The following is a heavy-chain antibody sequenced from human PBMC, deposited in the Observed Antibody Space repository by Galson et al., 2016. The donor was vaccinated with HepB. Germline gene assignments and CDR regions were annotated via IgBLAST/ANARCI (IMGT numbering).Heavy chain of an antibody. V-gene: IGHV4-31*01. CDR2: IYYSGST. J-gene: IGHJ4*02. Sequence: LTCSVSGGPISSGSHYRSWIRQHPGKGLEWIGYIYYSGSTYYNPSLKSQVVISIDTSKNQFSLKLSSVTAADTAVYYCATAPAPYYDSSGYRGGYFDYWGQGTLVTVSS. D-gene: IGHD3-22*01. CDR1: GGPISSGSHY. CDR3: ATAPAPYYDSSGYRGGYFDY.